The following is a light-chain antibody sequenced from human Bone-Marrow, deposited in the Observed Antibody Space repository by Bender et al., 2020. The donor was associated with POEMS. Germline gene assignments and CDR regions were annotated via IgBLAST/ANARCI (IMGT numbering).Light chain of an antibody. J-gene: IGLJ3*02. CDR3: SALDDSLSGWV. V-gene: IGLV1-36*01. CDR2: YDD. CDR1: SSNTGNHV. Sequence: QSVVTQPLSLSEAPRQRVTISCSGSSSNTGNHVVNWYQQLPGEGPKLLIYYDDLLTPGVSERFSAYKSGTGASLAISELQSEDEALYYCSALDDSLSGWVFGGETKLTVL.